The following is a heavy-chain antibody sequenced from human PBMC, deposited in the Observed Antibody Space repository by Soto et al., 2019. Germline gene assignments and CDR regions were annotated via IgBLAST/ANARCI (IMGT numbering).Heavy chain of an antibody. V-gene: IGHV1-2*02. J-gene: IGHJ4*02. CDR3: ARGAEIVATFDY. CDR2: INPYSGGA. Sequence: ASVKVSCKASGYTFTGYFMHWVRQAPGQGLEWMGWINPYSGGADYAQSFQGRVTMTRDTSISTVYMELSRLRFDDTAVYYCARGAEIVATFDYWGRG. CDR1: GYTFTGYF. D-gene: IGHD5-12*01.